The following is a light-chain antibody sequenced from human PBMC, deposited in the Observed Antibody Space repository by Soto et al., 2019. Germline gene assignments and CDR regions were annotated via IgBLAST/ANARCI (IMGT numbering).Light chain of an antibody. Sequence: EIVLTQSPGTLSLSPGERATLSCRASQSVSSSYVAWYQQKPGQAPRLLIYGASSRATGIPDRFSGSGSGTDFTLLISRLEPEDFAVYYCQQYGSSPYTFGQGTKLEIK. CDR3: QQYGSSPYT. V-gene: IGKV3-20*01. CDR1: QSVSSSY. J-gene: IGKJ2*01. CDR2: GAS.